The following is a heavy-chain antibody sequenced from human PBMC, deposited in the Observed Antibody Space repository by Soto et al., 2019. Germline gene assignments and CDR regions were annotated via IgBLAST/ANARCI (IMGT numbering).Heavy chain of an antibody. J-gene: IGHJ5*02. D-gene: IGHD5-18*01. V-gene: IGHV3-64D*08. CDR1: GFTFSSYA. Sequence: GGSLRLSCSASGFTFSSYAMHWVRQAPGKGLEYVSAISSNGGSTYYADSVKGRFTISRDNSKNTLYLQMSSLRAEDTAVYYCVKDGYGYSYGYDWFDPWGQGTLVTVSS. CDR3: VKDGYGYSYGYDWFDP. CDR2: ISSNGGST.